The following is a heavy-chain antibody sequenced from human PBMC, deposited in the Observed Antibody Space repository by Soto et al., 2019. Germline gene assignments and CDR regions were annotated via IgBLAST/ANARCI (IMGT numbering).Heavy chain of an antibody. V-gene: IGHV4-39*01. Sequence: SETLSLTCSVSGGSISSSSYFWGWIRQPPGKGLEWIGSIDYSGSTYYKPSLKSRVTVSVDTSKNQFSLKLSSVTAADTAVYYCARHPSDFWFDPWGQGTLVTVS. CDR1: GGSISSSSYF. J-gene: IGHJ5*02. D-gene: IGHD2-21*02. CDR3: ARHPSDFWFDP. CDR2: IDYSGST.